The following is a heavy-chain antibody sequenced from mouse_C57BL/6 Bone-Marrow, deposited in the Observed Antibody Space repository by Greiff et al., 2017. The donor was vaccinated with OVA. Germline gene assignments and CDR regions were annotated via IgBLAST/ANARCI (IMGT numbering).Heavy chain of an antibody. J-gene: IGHJ2*01. Sequence: LKESGASVTISCKASGYAFSNYWMNWVKQRPGKGLEWIGQIYPGDGDINYNGKFKGKATLTADKSSSTAYMQFSSLTSEDSTVYFCARGAYWGQGTTLTVSS. CDR2: IYPGDGDI. CDR1: GYAFSNYW. V-gene: IGHV1-80*01. CDR3: ARGAY.